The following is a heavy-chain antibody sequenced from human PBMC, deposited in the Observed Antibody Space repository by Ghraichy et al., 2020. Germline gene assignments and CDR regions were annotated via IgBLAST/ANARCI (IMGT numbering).Heavy chain of an antibody. Sequence: GGSLRLSCAASGFTFSSYGMHWVRQAPGKGLEWVAVISYDGSNKYYADSVKGRFTISRDNSKNTLYLQMNSLRAEDTAVYYCAKDPLGATVTVYYFDYWGQGTLVTVSS. V-gene: IGHV3-30*18. CDR3: AKDPLGATVTVYYFDY. CDR1: GFTFSSYG. J-gene: IGHJ4*02. CDR2: ISYDGSNK. D-gene: IGHD4-17*01.